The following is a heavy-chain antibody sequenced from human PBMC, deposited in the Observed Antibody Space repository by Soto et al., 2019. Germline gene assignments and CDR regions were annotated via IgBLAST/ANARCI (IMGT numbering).Heavy chain of an antibody. CDR3: ARGGVGLRFLECYGMDV. D-gene: IGHD3-3*01. Sequence: QFQLVQSGAEVKKPGSSVKVSCKASGGTFSSYAISWVRQAPGHGLEWMGGIIPIFGTANYAQKFQGRVTSTADESTSTAYMELSSLRSEDTAVYYCARGGVGLRFLECYGMDVWGQGTTVTVSS. CDR2: IIPIFGTA. CDR1: GGTFSSYA. V-gene: IGHV1-69*12. J-gene: IGHJ6*02.